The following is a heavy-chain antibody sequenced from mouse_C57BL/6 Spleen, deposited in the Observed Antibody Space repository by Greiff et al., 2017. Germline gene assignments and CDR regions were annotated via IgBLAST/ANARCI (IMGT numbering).Heavy chain of an antibody. Sequence: QVQLQQPGAELVKPGASVKVSCKASGYTFTSYWMHWVKQRPGQGLEWIGRIHPSDSDPNYNQKFKGKATLTVDKSSSTAYMQLSSLTSEDSAVYYCARSYDGYDGYFDVWGTGTTVTVSS. CDR1: GYTFTSYW. D-gene: IGHD2-3*01. CDR2: IHPSDSDP. J-gene: IGHJ1*03. V-gene: IGHV1-74*01. CDR3: ARSYDGYDGYFDV.